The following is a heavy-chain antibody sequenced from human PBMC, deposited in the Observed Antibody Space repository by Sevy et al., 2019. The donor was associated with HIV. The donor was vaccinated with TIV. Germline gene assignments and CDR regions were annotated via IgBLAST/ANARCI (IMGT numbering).Heavy chain of an antibody. J-gene: IGHJ6*02. CDR3: ARDRYYEASGYYYYYYGMDV. Sequence: GGSLRLSCAASGLSVSDNYMNWVRQAPGKGLELVSVIYSAGRKYYPDSVKGRFRISRDNSKNTLYLNMKSLRHEDTAVYYCARDRYYEASGYYYYYYGMDVWGQGTTVTVSS. CDR1: GLSVSDNY. V-gene: IGHV3-66*01. CDR2: IYSAGRK. D-gene: IGHD3-22*01.